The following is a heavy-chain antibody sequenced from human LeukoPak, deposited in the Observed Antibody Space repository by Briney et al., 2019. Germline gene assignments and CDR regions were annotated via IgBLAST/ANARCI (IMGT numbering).Heavy chain of an antibody. CDR1: GFTFSSYA. D-gene: IGHD2-2*02. J-gene: IGHJ4*02. V-gene: IGHV3-30-3*01. CDR3: AKAPVVVPAAIDY. Sequence: GRSLRLSCAASGFTFSSYAMHWVRQAPGKGLEWVAVISYDGSNKYYADSVKGRFTISRDNSKNTLYLQMNSLRAEDTAVYYCAKAPVVVPAAIDYWGQGTLVTVSS. CDR2: ISYDGSNK.